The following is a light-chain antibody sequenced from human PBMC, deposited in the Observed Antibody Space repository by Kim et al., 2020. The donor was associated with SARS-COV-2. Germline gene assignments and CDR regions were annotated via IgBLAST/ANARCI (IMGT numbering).Light chain of an antibody. CDR2: EAS. V-gene: IGKV3-20*01. CDR3: QQYPLAPYK. Sequence: EIVLTQSPGTLSLSPGERATLYCRASQSVSSNYLAWFQQKPGQAPRLLIYEASNRAPGIPDRVSGSGSGTDFTLTISRVETEDFVIYFCQQYPLAPYKFGQGTKLEI. J-gene: IGKJ2*01. CDR1: QSVSSNY.